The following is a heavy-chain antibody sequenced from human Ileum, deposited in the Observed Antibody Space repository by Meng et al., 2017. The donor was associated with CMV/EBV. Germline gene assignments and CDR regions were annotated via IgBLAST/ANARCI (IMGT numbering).Heavy chain of an antibody. CDR3: VKDLESPKDLDYYYCAMDL. J-gene: IGHJ6*02. Sequence: GGPLRLSCAASGFTFTGYAMHWVRQAPGKGLEWVAVISFGGTNKYYADFVKGRFSISRDNSKNTLYLQMSSLRVEDTAVYYCVKDLESPKDLDYYYCAMDLWGQGTTVTVSS. V-gene: IGHV3-30*04. CDR1: GFTFTGYA. CDR2: ISFGGTNK.